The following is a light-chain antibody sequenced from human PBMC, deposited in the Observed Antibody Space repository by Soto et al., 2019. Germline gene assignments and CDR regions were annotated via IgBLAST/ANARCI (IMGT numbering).Light chain of an antibody. J-gene: IGLJ1*01. CDR2: DVS. V-gene: IGLV2-11*01. CDR1: SSDVGGYNY. Sequence: QSVLTQPRSVSGSPGQSVTIPCTGTSSDVGGYNYVSWYQHHPGRAPKLMIYDVSRRPSGVPDRFSGSNSGNTASLTISGLQAEDEADYYCCSYAGSYTYVFGTGTKVT. CDR3: CSYAGSYTYV.